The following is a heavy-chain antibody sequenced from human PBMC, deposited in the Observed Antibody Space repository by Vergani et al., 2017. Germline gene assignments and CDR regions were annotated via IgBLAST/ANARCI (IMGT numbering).Heavy chain of an antibody. D-gene: IGHD2-2*01. Sequence: QVQLVESGGGVVQPGRSLRLSCAASGFTFSSYGMHWVRQAPGKGLEWVAVISYDGSNKYYADSVKGRFTISRDNSKNTLYLQMNSLRAEDTAVYYCAKDSELLSYYYYYMDVWGKGP. J-gene: IGHJ6*03. CDR2: ISYDGSNK. CDR3: AKDSELLSYYYYYMDV. V-gene: IGHV3-30*18. CDR1: GFTFSSYG.